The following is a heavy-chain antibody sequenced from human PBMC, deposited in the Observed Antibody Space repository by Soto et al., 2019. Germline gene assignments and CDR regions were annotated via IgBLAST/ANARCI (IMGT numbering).Heavy chain of an antibody. V-gene: IGHV2-5*02. CDR3: AHRIYCDYGDY. CDR1: GVSLSNSGVG. D-gene: IGHD2-8*02. CDR2: VYWDDDK. Sequence: QITLKESGPTLVKPTQTLTLTCTFSGVSLSNSGVGVGWIRQPPGKALEWLALVYWDDDKRYSPSLKSRLTITKDTAKNQVVITMTNMDPVDTATYYCAHRIYCDYGDYWGQGTLVTVSS. J-gene: IGHJ4*02.